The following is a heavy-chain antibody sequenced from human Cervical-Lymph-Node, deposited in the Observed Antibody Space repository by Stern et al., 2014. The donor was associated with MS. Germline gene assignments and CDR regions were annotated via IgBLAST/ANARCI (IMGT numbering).Heavy chain of an antibody. CDR2: LNTKTGNP. CDR1: GYNLTTFA. Sequence: QVQLGQSGSELKKPGASVKVSCKASGYNLTTFAINWVRQAPGQGLEWMGWLNTKTGNPTFAQGFTGRFVFSLDASINTAYLQIISLKAEDSAVYYCATWGAGSSPPLFYWGQGTLVTVSS. J-gene: IGHJ4*02. V-gene: IGHV7-4-1*02. D-gene: IGHD6-6*01. CDR3: ATWGAGSSPPLFY.